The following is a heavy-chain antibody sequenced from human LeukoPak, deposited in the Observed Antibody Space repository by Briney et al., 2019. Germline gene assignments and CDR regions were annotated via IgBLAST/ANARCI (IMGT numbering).Heavy chain of an antibody. Sequence: SETLSLTCAVYGGSFSGYYWSWIRQPPGKGLEWIGEINHSGSTNYNPSLKSRVTISVDTSKNQFSLKLSSVTAADTAVYYCARTRSYYYGSGSYGWFDPWGQGTLVTVSS. CDR3: ARTRSYYYGSGSYGWFDP. CDR1: GGSFSGYY. CDR2: INHSGST. V-gene: IGHV4-34*01. J-gene: IGHJ5*02. D-gene: IGHD3-10*01.